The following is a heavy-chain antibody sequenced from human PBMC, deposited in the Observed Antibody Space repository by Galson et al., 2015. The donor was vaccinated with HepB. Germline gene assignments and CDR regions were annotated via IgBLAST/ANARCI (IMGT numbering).Heavy chain of an antibody. V-gene: IGHV1-2*04. J-gene: IGHJ4*02. CDR2: INPNSGGT. Sequence: SVKVSCKASGYTFTGYYMHWVRQAPGQGLEWMGWINPNSGGTNYAQKFQGWVTMTRDTSISAAYMELSRLRSDDTAVYYCARSAQYSSSWYVDYWGQGTLVTVSS. CDR3: ARSAQYSSSWYVDY. D-gene: IGHD6-13*01. CDR1: GYTFTGYY.